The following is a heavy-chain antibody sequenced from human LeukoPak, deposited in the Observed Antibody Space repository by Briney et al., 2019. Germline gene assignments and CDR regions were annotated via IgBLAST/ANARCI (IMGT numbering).Heavy chain of an antibody. V-gene: IGHV4-59*01. D-gene: IGHD3-10*01. J-gene: IGHJ4*02. CDR2: IYYSGST. Sequence: SETLSLTCTVSGGSISSYYWSWIRQPSGKGLEWIGYIYYSGSTNYNPSLKSRVTISVDTSKNQFSLKLSSVTAADTAVYYCARDFYGSGSYFPPLVYWGQGTLVTVSS. CDR1: GGSISSYY. CDR3: ARDFYGSGSYFPPLVY.